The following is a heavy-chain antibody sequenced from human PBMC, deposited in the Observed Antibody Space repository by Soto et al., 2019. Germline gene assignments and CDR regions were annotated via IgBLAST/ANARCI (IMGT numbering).Heavy chain of an antibody. Sequence: GESLKISCKGSGYRFTNYWIGWVRQMPGKGLEWMGIIYPGDSDTRYSPSFQGQVTISADKSISTAYLQWSSLKASDTAMYYCARSSADGKYYYGMDVWGRGTTVTVSS. J-gene: IGHJ6*02. CDR3: ARSSADGKYYYGMDV. CDR2: IYPGDSDT. CDR1: GYRFTNYW. D-gene: IGHD6-13*01. V-gene: IGHV5-51*01.